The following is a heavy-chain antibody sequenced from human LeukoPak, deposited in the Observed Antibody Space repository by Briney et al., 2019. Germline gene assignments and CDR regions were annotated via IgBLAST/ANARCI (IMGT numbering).Heavy chain of an antibody. CDR2: IIPILGIT. J-gene: IGHJ4*02. Sequence: ASVKVSCKASGGTFSSYAISWVRQAPGQGLEWMGRIIPILGITNYAQKFQGRVTITADKSTSTAYMELSSLRSEDTAVYYCARDMQQDALYCGGDCFDYWGQGTLVTVSS. V-gene: IGHV1-69*04. CDR3: ARDMQQDALYCGGDCFDY. CDR1: GGTFSSYA. D-gene: IGHD2-21*01.